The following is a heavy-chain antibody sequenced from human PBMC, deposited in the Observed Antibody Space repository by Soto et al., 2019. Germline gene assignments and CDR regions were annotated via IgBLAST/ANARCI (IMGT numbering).Heavy chain of an antibody. D-gene: IGHD2-8*01. Sequence: ASVKVSCKASGGTFSSYAISWVRQAPGQGLEWMGGIIPIFGTANYAQKFQGRVTITADESTSTAYMELSSLRSEDTAVYYCARPIVLMVYGAFDIWGQGTMVT. CDR1: GGTFSSYA. J-gene: IGHJ3*02. CDR2: IIPIFGTA. CDR3: ARPIVLMVYGAFDI. V-gene: IGHV1-69*13.